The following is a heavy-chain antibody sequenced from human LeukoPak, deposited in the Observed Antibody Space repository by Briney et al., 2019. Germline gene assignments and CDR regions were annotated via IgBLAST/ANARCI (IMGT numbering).Heavy chain of an antibody. CDR1: GFTFDDYA. CDR3: ARRPLEWLLPNYYYYYGMDV. J-gene: IGHJ6*02. Sequence: GRSLRLSCAASGFTFDDYAMHWVRQAPGKGLEWVSGISWNSGSIGYADSVKGRFTISRDNSKNTLYLQMNSLRAEDTAVYYCARRPLEWLLPNYYYYYGMDVWGQGTTVTVSS. V-gene: IGHV3-9*01. CDR2: ISWNSGSI. D-gene: IGHD3-3*01.